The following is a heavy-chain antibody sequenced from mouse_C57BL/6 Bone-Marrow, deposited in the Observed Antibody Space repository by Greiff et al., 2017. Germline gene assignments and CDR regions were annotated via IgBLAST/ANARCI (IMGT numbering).Heavy chain of an antibody. D-gene: IGHD2-5*01. CDR2: ISNGGGST. Sequence: EVKLVESGGGLVQPGGSLKLSCAASGFTFSDYYMYWVRQTPEKRLEWVAYISNGGGSTYYPDTVKGRFTISRDNAKNTLYLQMSRLKSEDTAMYYCARHYSNPYYAMDYWGQGTSVTVSS. V-gene: IGHV5-12*01. CDR3: ARHYSNPYYAMDY. J-gene: IGHJ4*01. CDR1: GFTFSDYY.